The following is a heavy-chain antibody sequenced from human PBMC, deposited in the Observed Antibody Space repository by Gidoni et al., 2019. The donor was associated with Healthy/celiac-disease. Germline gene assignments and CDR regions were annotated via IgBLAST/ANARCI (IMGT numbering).Heavy chain of an antibody. CDR1: GFTFSDYY. V-gene: IGHV3-11*01. CDR3: ARDQRMGYCSGGSCYKWFDP. J-gene: IGHJ5*02. CDR2: ISRSGSTI. D-gene: IGHD2-15*01. Sequence: QVQLVESGGGLVKPGGSLRLSCAASGFTFSDYYMSWIRQAPGKGLGWVSYISRSGSTIYYADSVKGRFTISRDNAKNSLYLQMNSLRAEDTAVYYCARDQRMGYCSGGSCYKWFDPWGQGTLVTVSS.